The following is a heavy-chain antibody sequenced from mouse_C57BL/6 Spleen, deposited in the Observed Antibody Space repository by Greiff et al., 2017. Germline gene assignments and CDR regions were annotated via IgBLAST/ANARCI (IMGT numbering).Heavy chain of an antibody. CDR2: INPNDGTT. CDR1: GYSFTDYN. Sequence: VQLQQSGPELVKPGASVKISCKASGYSFTDYNMNWVKQSNGQGLEWIGVINPNDGTTSYNQKFKGKATLTVDQSSSTAYMQLTSLTSADAAVYYCAGNDGDAHMDYWGQGTSVTVAS. CDR3: AGNDGDAHMDY. J-gene: IGHJ4*01. D-gene: IGHD2-13*01. V-gene: IGHV1-39*01.